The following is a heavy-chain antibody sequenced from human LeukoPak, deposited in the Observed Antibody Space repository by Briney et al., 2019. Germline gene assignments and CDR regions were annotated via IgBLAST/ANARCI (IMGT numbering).Heavy chain of an antibody. V-gene: IGHV1-69*06. J-gene: IGHJ3*02. CDR2: IIPIFGTA. Sequence: SVKVSCKASGGTFSSYAISWVRQAPGQGLEWMGGIIPIFGTANYAQKFQGRVTITADKSTSTAHMELSSLRSEDTAVYYCARARAETTDAFDIWGQGTMVTVSS. D-gene: IGHD4-17*01. CDR3: ARARAETTDAFDI. CDR1: GGTFSSYA.